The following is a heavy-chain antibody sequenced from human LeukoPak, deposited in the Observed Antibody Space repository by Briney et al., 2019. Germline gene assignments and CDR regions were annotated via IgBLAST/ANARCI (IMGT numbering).Heavy chain of an antibody. J-gene: IGHJ4*02. CDR2: INPNSGGT. CDR1: GYTFTSYY. D-gene: IGHD1-26*01. V-gene: IGHV1-2*02. Sequence: ASVKVSCKASGYTFTSYYMHWVRQAPGQGLEWMGWINPNSGGTNYAQKFQGRVTMTRDTSISTAYMELSRLRSDDTAVYYCARDPPTGGATTFDYWGQGTLVTVSS. CDR3: ARDPPTGGATTFDY.